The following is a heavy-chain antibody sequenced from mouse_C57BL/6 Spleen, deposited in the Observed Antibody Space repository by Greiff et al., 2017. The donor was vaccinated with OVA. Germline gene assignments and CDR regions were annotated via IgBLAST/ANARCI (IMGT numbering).Heavy chain of an antibody. D-gene: IGHD1-1*01. J-gene: IGHJ4*01. Sequence: QVQLQQSGAELAKPGASVKLYCKASGYTFTSYWMHWVKQRPGQGLEWIGYINPSSGYTKYNQKFKDKATLTADKSSSTAYMQLSSLPYEDSAVYYCARDDSSSDYAMDDWGQGTSVTVAS. CDR3: ARDDSSSDYAMDD. CDR1: GYTFTSYW. CDR2: INPSSGYT. V-gene: IGHV1-7*01.